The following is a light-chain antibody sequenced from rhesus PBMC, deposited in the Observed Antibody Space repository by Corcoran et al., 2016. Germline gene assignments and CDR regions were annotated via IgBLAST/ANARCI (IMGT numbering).Light chain of an antibody. J-gene: IGKJ1*01. V-gene: IGKV3-24*04. CDR1: QSVGSY. Sequence: ETVVTQSPATLSLSPGERATLSCRASQSVGSYLAWYQQKPGQAPWLLIYGASSRATGIPDRFSGSGSGTDFTLTISSLEPEDVGVYYCQQSSNLWTFGQGTKVEIK. CDR2: GAS. CDR3: QQSSNLWT.